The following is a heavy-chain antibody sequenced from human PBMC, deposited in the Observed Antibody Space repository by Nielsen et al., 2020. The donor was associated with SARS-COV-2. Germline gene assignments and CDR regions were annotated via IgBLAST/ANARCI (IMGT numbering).Heavy chain of an antibody. V-gene: IGHV1-3*01. Sequence: ASLKVSCNTSGYTFTTYAIHWVRQAPGQRLEWMGWINVGNTNRKYSEKFQGRATITTDISASTAYMELSGLRSEDTAIYYCARDQTTVTGAEYYPHWGQGTFVSVSS. CDR2: INVGNTNR. J-gene: IGHJ1*01. D-gene: IGHD4-17*01. CDR3: ARDQTTVTGAEYYPH. CDR1: GYTFTTYA.